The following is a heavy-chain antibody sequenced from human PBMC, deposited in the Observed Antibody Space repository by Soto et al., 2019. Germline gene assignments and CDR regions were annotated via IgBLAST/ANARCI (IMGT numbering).Heavy chain of an antibody. V-gene: IGHV3-13*01. CDR1: GFTFSGFD. CDR3: ARGQEVGAHFFES. Sequence: PGGSLRLSCEASGFTFSGFDMHWVRQPTGKGLEWVSTIGTAGDTYYAVSVKGRFTISRDNAKNSLSLQMNSLRAGDTAVYFCARGQEVGAHFFESWGQ. J-gene: IGHJ4*02. D-gene: IGHD2-15*01. CDR2: IGTAGDT.